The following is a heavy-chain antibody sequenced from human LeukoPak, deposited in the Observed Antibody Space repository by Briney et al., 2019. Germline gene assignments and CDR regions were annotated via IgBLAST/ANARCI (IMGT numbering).Heavy chain of an antibody. J-gene: IGHJ3*02. CDR1: GGSISSSSYY. CDR3: ARGIQTYYDILTGYFGNAFDI. CDR2: IYYSGIT. V-gene: IGHV4-39*07. Sequence: SETLSLTCTVSGGSISSSSYYWGWIRQPPGKGLEWIGSIYYSGITYYNPSLKSRVTISVDTSKNQFSLKLNSVTAADTAVYYCARGIQTYYDILTGYFGNAFDIWGQGTMVTVSS. D-gene: IGHD3-9*01.